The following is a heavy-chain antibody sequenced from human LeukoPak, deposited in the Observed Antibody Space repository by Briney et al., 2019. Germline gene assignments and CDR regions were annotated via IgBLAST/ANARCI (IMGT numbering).Heavy chain of an antibody. V-gene: IGHV3-48*03. CDR1: GFTFSSYE. CDR3: AKSPRTSCALLWFDP. Sequence: GGSLRLSCAASGFTFSSYEMNWVRQAPGKGLEWVSYISSSGSTIYYADSVKGRFTISRDNSKNTLYLQMNSLRAEDTAVYYCAKSPRTSCALLWFDPWGQGTLVTVSS. CDR2: ISSSGSTI. D-gene: IGHD2-2*01. J-gene: IGHJ5*02.